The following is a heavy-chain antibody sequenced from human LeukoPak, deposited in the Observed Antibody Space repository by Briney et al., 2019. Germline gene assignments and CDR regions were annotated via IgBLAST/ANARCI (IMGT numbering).Heavy chain of an antibody. CDR2: INHSGST. D-gene: IGHD2-2*01. CDR1: GGSISSGGYS. V-gene: IGHV4-34*01. J-gene: IGHJ4*02. CDR3: AILGGYQLLTIDY. Sequence: SETLSLTCAVSGGSISSGGYSWSWIRQPPGQGLEWIGEINHSGSTNYNPSLKSRVTISVDTSKNQFSLKLSSVTAADTAVYYCAILGGYQLLTIDYWGQGTLVTVSS.